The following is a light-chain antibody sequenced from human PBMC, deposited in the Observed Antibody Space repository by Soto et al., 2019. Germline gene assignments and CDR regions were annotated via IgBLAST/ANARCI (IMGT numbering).Light chain of an antibody. Sequence: QSVLTQPPSASGTPGQRVTISCSGSSSNIGTNNVNWYQQLPGTAPKLLIYNNNQRPSGVPDRFSGSKSATSASLAISGLQSEDEDDYYCAVWDDGLNGWVFGGGTKVTVL. J-gene: IGLJ3*02. V-gene: IGLV1-44*01. CDR2: NNN. CDR3: AVWDDGLNGWV. CDR1: SSNIGTNN.